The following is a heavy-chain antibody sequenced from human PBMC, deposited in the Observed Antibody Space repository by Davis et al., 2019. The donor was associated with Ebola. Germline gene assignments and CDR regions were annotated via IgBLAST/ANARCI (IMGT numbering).Heavy chain of an antibody. D-gene: IGHD3-10*01. V-gene: IGHV1-3*01. Sequence: ASVKVSCKASGYTFTAYAMHWVRQAPGQRLEWMGWINASNGHTKYSQNFQGRVTITRDTPATTAYMELSSLRSEDTAVYYCARDNDYYGSGSYYHEYYSEYWGQGTLVTVSS. J-gene: IGHJ4*02. CDR3: ARDNDYYGSGSYYHEYYSEY. CDR1: GYTFTAYA. CDR2: INASNGHT.